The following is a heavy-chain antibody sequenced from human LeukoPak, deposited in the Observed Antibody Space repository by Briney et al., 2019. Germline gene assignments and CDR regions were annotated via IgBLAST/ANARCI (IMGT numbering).Heavy chain of an antibody. V-gene: IGHV3-30-3*01. CDR1: GYTFSSYA. J-gene: IGHJ4*02. CDR3: AREAGYYYAPLDY. D-gene: IGHD3-10*01. Sequence: GRSLRLSSAASGYTFSSYAMHWVRQAPGKGLEWVAVISYDGSNKYYADSVKGRFTISRDNSKNTLYLQMNSLRAEDTAVYYCAREAGYYYAPLDYWGQGTLVTVSS. CDR2: ISYDGSNK.